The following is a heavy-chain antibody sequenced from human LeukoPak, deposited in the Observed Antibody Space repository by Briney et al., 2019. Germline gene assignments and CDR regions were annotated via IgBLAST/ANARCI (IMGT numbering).Heavy chain of an antibody. D-gene: IGHD3-10*01. Sequence: GGSLRLSCAASGFTFSSYTMNWVRQAPGKGLEWVSAISGSAAATFYADSVKGRFTISRDNSRSTLYLQMNSLRAEDTAVYYCAKRGPGSPQSGKYFFDYWGQGTLVTVSS. CDR2: ISGSAAAT. CDR1: GFTFSSYT. CDR3: AKRGPGSPQSGKYFFDY. V-gene: IGHV3-23*01. J-gene: IGHJ4*02.